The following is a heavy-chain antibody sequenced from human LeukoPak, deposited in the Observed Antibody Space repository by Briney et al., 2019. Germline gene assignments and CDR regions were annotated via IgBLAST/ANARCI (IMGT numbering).Heavy chain of an antibody. CDR3: ARQAGGY. CDR1: GGSFSGYY. V-gene: IGHV4-34*01. CDR2: INHGGST. D-gene: IGHD1-26*01. J-gene: IGHJ4*02. Sequence: SETLSLTCAVYGGSFSGYYWSWIRQPPGKGLEWIGEINHGGSTNYNPSLKSRVTISVDTSKNQFSLKLSSVTAADTAVYYCARQAGGYWGQGTLVTVSS.